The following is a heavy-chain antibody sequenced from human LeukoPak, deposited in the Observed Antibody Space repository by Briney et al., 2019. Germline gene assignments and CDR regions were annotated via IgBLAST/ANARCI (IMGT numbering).Heavy chain of an antibody. D-gene: IGHD3-3*01. Sequence: GSLRLSCAASGFTFSSYGMHWVRQAPGKGLEWVAVISYDGSNKYYADSVKGRFSISRDNSKNTLYLQMNSLRADDTAVYYCARRYDGFDYWGQGTLVTVSS. CDR2: ISYDGSNK. J-gene: IGHJ4*02. CDR3: ARRYDGFDY. CDR1: GFTFSSYG. V-gene: IGHV3-30*03.